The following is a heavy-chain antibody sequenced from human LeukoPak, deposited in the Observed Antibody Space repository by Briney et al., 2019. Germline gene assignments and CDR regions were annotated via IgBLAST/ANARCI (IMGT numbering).Heavy chain of an antibody. V-gene: IGHV5-51*01. CDR3: ARHPSYMSGWPLDY. J-gene: IGHJ4*02. CDR1: GYSFTNYW. D-gene: IGHD6-19*01. CDR2: IYLGDSDT. Sequence: GESLKISCKGSGYSFTNYWIGWVRQVPGKGLEWMGIIYLGDSDTRYSPSFQGQVTISADKSIRTAYLQWSSLKASDTAMYYCARHPSYMSGWPLDYWGQGTLVTVSS.